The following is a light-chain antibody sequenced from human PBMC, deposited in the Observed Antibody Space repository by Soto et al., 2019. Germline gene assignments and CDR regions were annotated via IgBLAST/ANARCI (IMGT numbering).Light chain of an antibody. J-gene: IGLJ2*01. V-gene: IGLV3-1*01. CDR1: KLGDKY. CDR3: QAWDSSTVV. Sequence: SYELTQPPSVSVSPGQTASITCSGDKLGDKYAFWYQQKPGQSPVLVIYQDRKRPSGIPGRFSGSNSGNTATLTISGTQAMDEADYYCQAWDSSTVVFGGGTKLTVL. CDR2: QDR.